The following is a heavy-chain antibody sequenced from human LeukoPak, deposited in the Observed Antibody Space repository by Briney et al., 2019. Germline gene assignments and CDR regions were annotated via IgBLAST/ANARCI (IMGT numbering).Heavy chain of an antibody. V-gene: IGHV5-51*01. Sequence: GESLKISCEGSGYSFISYWIGWVRQMPGKGLGWMGIIYPGDSDTRYSPSFQGQVTISADKSISTAYLQWSSLKASDTAMYYCARHTLHQGSYYMDVWGKGTTVTVSS. J-gene: IGHJ6*03. CDR1: GYSFISYW. CDR3: ARHTLHQGSYYMDV. CDR2: IYPGDSDT.